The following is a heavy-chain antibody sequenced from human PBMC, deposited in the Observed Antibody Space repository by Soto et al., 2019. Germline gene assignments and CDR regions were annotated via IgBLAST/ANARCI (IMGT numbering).Heavy chain of an antibody. D-gene: IGHD6-19*01. V-gene: IGHV3-53*02. Sequence: EVRLVETGGGLIQPGGSLRLSCAASGFTVSDTYMNWVRQAPGKGLEWVSVIYSGSGTYYADPVKGLFTITRDNSNNTVFPKKSRLRVDDTAVYYCARRKSGWRTVDYWGQGILVTVSS. CDR3: ARRKSGWRTVDY. CDR2: IYSGSGT. CDR1: GFTVSDTY. J-gene: IGHJ4*02.